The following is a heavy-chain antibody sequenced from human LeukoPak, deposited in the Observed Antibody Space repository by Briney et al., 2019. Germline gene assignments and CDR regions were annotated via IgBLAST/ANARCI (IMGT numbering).Heavy chain of an antibody. CDR1: GFTFSSYA. V-gene: IGHV3-23*01. CDR2: VSGSGGST. CDR3: AKDLDIVATITGN. Sequence: GGSLRLSCAASGFTFSSYAMSWVRQAPGKGLEWVSGVSGSGGSTYYADSVKGRSTISRDNSKNTLYLQMNSLRAEDTAVYYCAKDLDIVATITGNWGQGTLVTVSS. D-gene: IGHD5-12*01. J-gene: IGHJ4*02.